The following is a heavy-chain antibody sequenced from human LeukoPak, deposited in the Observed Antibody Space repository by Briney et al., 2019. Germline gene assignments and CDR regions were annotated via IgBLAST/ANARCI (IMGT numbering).Heavy chain of an antibody. J-gene: IGHJ4*02. V-gene: IGHV3-11*03. CDR1: GFTFSDFY. Sequence: PGGSLRLSCAASGFTFSDFYMSWIRQAPGKGLESVSYISGSSSNTNYADSVKGRFTISRDNAKNSLYLQMNSLRAEDTAVYYCTRHPDEGDYWGQGTLVTVSS. CDR2: ISGSSSNT. CDR3: TRHPDEGDY.